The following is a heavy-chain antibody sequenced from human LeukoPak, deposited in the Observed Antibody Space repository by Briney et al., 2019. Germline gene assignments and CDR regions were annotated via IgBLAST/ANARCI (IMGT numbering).Heavy chain of an antibody. Sequence: PGGSLRLSCAASGVTFRSYVMSSGRQAPGKGLEWVSAISGSGGSTYYADSVKGRFTISRDNSKNTLYLQMNSLRAEDTAVYYCATIVGATTGDDYWGQGTLVTVSS. J-gene: IGHJ4*02. CDR1: GVTFRSYV. V-gene: IGHV3-23*01. CDR3: ATIVGATTGDDY. D-gene: IGHD1-26*01. CDR2: ISGSGGST.